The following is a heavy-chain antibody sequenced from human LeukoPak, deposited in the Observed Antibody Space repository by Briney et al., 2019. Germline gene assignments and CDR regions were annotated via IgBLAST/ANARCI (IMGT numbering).Heavy chain of an antibody. CDR2: IIPIFGTA. J-gene: IGHJ4*02. V-gene: IGHV1-69*01. CDR1: GGTFSSYA. CDR3: ARDPAYGSGSFQDY. Sequence: SVKVSCKASGGTFSSYAISWVRQAPGQGLEWMGGIIPIFGTANYAQKFQGRVTITADESTSTAYMELSSLRSDDTAVYYCARDPAYGSGSFQDYWGQGTLVTVSS. D-gene: IGHD3-10*01.